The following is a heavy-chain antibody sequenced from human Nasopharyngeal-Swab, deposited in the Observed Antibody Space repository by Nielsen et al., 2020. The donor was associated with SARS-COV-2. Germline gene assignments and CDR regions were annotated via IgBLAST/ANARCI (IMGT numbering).Heavy chain of an antibody. D-gene: IGHD6-19*01. CDR3: ARQSRSRSGWLPPSDY. CDR2: IYYSGST. CDR1: GGSISSSSYY. V-gene: IGHV4-39*01. Sequence: SETLSLTCTVSGGSISSSSYYWGWIRQPPGKGLEWIGSIYYSGSTYYNPSLKSRVTISVDTSKNQFSLKLGSVTAADTAVYYCARQSRSRSGWLPPSDYWGQGTLVTVSS. J-gene: IGHJ4*02.